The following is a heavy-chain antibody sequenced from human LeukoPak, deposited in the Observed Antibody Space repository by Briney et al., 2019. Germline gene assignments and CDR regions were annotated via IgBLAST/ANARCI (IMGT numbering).Heavy chain of an antibody. CDR2: INTNTGNP. V-gene: IGHV7-4-1*02. CDR1: GYTFTTYA. J-gene: IGHJ5*01. CDR3: ARAYQPLGGLSFPDS. Sequence: ASVKVSCKASGYTFTTYAMNWVRQAPGQGLEWMGWINTNTGNPAYAQGFTGRFVFSLDTSVSTANLQISSLKAEDTAVYYCARAYQPLGGLSFPDSWGQGTLVTVSS. D-gene: IGHD3-16*02.